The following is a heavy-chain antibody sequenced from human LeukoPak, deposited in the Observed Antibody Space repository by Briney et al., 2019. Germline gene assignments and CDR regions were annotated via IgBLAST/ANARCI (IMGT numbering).Heavy chain of an antibody. CDR2: ISSGGNT. Sequence: GASVKVSCKATGYIFSNYGISWVRQAPGHGLEWMGWISSGGNTNYAPKLQGRVTMTTDTSTSTAYMELRSLRSDDTAVYYCARSAVAGRSYFDYWGQGTLVTVSS. CDR1: GYIFSNYG. V-gene: IGHV1-18*01. CDR3: ARSAVAGRSYFDY. J-gene: IGHJ4*02. D-gene: IGHD6-19*01.